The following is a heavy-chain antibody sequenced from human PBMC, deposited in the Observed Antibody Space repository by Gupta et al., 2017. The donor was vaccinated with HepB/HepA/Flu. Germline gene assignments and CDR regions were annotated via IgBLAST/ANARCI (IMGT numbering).Heavy chain of an antibody. V-gene: IGHV3-23*01. CDR2: ISGSGGGT. CDR1: GFTFTNYA. CDR3: AKVGLVGATTSYPFDY. D-gene: IGHD1-26*01. Sequence: EVQLLESGGGLVQPGGCLRLSCAASGFTFTNYALSRFRQAPGKGLEWVSSISGSGGGTYYADSVKGRFTISRDNSKNTLHLQMNSLRAEDTATYYCAKVGLVGATTSYPFDYWGQGTLVTVSS. J-gene: IGHJ4*02.